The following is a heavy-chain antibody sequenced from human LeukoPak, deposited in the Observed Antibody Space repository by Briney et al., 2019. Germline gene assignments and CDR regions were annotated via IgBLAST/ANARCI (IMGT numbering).Heavy chain of an antibody. J-gene: IGHJ3*01. CDR2: ISTYTGRA. CDR1: GYKFNVYD. D-gene: IGHD4-23*01. Sequence: ASVKVSCKTSGYKFNVYDILWVRQAPGHGLDYVGWISTYTGRANYAQKFQGRVSIITDTSTSTAYLELTNLTSSDTGLYYCARADGSNSGTNSFDVWGLGTLVTVAS. CDR3: ARADGSNSGTNSFDV. V-gene: IGHV1-18*01.